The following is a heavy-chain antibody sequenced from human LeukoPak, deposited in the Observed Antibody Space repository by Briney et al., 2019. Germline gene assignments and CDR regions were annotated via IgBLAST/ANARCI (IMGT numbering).Heavy chain of an antibody. D-gene: IGHD4-23*01. Sequence: SVKVSCKASGGTFSSYAISWVRQAPGQGLEWMGRIIPILGIANYAQKFQGRVTITADKSTSTAYMELSSLRSEDTAVYYCARRGDGNTWRWFDPWGQGTLVTVSS. CDR2: IIPILGIA. CDR1: GGTFSSYA. V-gene: IGHV1-69*04. CDR3: ARRGDGNTWRWFDP. J-gene: IGHJ5*02.